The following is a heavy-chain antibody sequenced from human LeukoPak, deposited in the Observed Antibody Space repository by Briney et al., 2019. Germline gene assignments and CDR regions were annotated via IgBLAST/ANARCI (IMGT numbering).Heavy chain of an antibody. CDR3: ARAPRAVDYYYYYGMDV. CDR2: INPNSGGT. J-gene: IGHJ6*04. Sequence: GASVKVSCKASGYTFTCYYMHWVRQAPGQGLEWMGWINPNSGGTNYAQKFQGWVTMTRDTSISTAYMELSRLRSDDTAVYYCARAPRAVDYYYYYGMDVWGKGTTVTVSS. D-gene: IGHD1-26*01. V-gene: IGHV1-2*04. CDR1: GYTFTCYY.